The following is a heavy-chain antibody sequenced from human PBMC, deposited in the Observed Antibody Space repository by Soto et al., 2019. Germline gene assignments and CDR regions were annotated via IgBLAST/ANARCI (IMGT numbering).Heavy chain of an antibody. Sequence: SETLSLTCAVYGGSFSGYYWSWIRQPPGKGLEWIGEINHSGSTNYNPSLKSRVTISVGTSKNQFSLKLSSVTAADTAVYYCARARTSFAVDFDYWGQGTLVTVSS. V-gene: IGHV4-34*01. CDR1: GGSFSGYY. J-gene: IGHJ4*02. CDR2: INHSGST. D-gene: IGHD3-3*01. CDR3: ARARTSFAVDFDY.